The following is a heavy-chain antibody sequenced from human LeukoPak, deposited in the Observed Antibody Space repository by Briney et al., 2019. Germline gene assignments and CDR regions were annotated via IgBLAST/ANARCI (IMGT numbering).Heavy chain of an antibody. CDR1: GGSFSGYY. J-gene: IGHJ4*02. CDR2: INHSGST. Sequence: SETLSLTCAVYGGSFSGYYWSWIRQPPGKGLEWIGEINHSGSTNYNPSLKSRVTISVDTSKNQFSLKLSSVTAADTAVYYCARRATMIVVVTRYYFDYWGQGTLVTVSP. CDR3: ARRATMIVVVTRYYFDY. D-gene: IGHD3-22*01. V-gene: IGHV4-34*01.